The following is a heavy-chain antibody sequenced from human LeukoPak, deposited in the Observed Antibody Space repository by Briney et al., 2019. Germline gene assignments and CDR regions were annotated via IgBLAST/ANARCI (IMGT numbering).Heavy chain of an antibody. V-gene: IGHV1-69*01. Sequence: SVKVSCKASGGTFSSYTFIWVRQAPGRGLEWMGAIVPIFTTTNFAQKFQGRVTITADESTRTGYMELNSLRSEDTAVYYCARGFYSGSWDDAFDIWGQGTMVTVSS. D-gene: IGHD1-26*01. CDR2: IVPIFTTT. CDR3: ARGFYSGSWDDAFDI. J-gene: IGHJ3*02. CDR1: GGTFSSYT.